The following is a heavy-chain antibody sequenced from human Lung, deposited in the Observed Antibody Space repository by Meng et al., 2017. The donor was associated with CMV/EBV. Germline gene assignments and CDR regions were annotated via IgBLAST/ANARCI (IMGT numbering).Heavy chain of an antibody. CDR1: GGSISSSSYY. J-gene: IGHJ4*02. CDR3: ARDRDYYDCSGYYYVGDY. D-gene: IGHD3-22*01. CDR2: IYYSGST. V-gene: IGHV4-39*07. Sequence: SXTLSLTCTVSGGSISSSSYYWGWIRQPPGKGLEWIGSIYYSGSTYYNPSLKSRVTISVDTSKNQFSLKLSSVTAADTAVYYCARDRDYYDCSGYYYVGDYWGQGXLVTVSS.